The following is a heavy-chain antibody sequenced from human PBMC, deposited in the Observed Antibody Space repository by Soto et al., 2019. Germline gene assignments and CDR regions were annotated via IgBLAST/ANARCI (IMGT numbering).Heavy chain of an antibody. CDR3: AGQAKGTLNAPRWDY. CDR2: VYPGDSEI. D-gene: IGHD2-15*01. V-gene: IGHV5-51*01. CDR1: GYNFATYW. J-gene: IGHJ4*02. Sequence: PGESLKISCKGSGYNFATYWIGWVRQMPGKGLEWMGIVYPGDSEIRYSPSFQGQVTISADKSINTAYLHWSSLKASDTALYYCAGQAKGTLNAPRWDYWGQGTLVTVSS.